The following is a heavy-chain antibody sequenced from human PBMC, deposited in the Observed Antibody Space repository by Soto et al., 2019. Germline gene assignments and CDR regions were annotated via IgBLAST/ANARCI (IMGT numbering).Heavy chain of an antibody. CDR3: ARDRRLGNNAPVYYYSGMDV. CDR2: IIPIFGTA. V-gene: IGHV1-69*13. D-gene: IGHD6-19*01. CDR1: GGTFSSYA. J-gene: IGHJ6*02. Sequence: SSVKVSCKASGGTFSSYAISWVRQAPGQGLEWMGGIIPIFGTANYAQKFQGRVTITADESTSTADMELSSLRSEDTAVYYCARDRRLGNNAPVYYYSGMDVWGQGTTVTVSS.